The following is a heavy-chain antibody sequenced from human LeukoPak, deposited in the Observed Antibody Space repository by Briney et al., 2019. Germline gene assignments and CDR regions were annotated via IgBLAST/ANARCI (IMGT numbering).Heavy chain of an antibody. J-gene: IGHJ4*02. CDR1: GVTFSSYW. D-gene: IGHD6-13*01. CDR2: IKQGGSEK. CDR3: AREINMKKAEAGTLFDY. V-gene: IGHV3-7*01. Sequence: GGSLRLSCAASGVTFSSYWMSWLRQAPGKGLEWMGNIKQGGSEKYHVDPEKGRFTTSRDNAKTSLYLQMNSLRAEDPAVYYCAREINMKKAEAGTLFDYWGQGTLVTVSS.